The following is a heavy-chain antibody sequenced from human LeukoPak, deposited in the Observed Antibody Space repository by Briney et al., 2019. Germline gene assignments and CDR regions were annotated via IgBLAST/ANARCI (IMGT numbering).Heavy chain of an antibody. CDR1: GGTFSSYA. V-gene: IGHV1-69*13. CDR2: IIPIFGTA. J-gene: IGHJ4*02. Sequence: SVKVSCKAFGGTFSSYAISWVRQAPGQGLEWMGGIIPIFGTANYAQKFQGRVTITADESTSTAYMELSSLRSEDTAVYYCASGVTTSSSVDYWGQGTLVTVSS. D-gene: IGHD4-11*01. CDR3: ASGVTTSSSVDY.